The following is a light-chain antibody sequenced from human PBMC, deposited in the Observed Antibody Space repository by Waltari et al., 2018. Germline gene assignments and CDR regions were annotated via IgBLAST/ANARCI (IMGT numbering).Light chain of an antibody. V-gene: IGKV1-9*01. J-gene: IGKJ4*01. CDR3: QQSYNTPLT. CDR1: QGISSY. Sequence: IQLTQSPSSLSASVRDRVPITCRASQGISSYLAWYQQKPGKAPKLLIYSASTFQSGVPSRFSGSGSGTDFTLTISSLQPDDFATYYCQQSYNTPLTFGGGTRVYIK. CDR2: SAS.